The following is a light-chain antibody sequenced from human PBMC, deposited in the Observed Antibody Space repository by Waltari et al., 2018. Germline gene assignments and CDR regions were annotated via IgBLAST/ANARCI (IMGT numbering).Light chain of an antibody. CDR3: SSYTSSGTSSNTRV. CDR1: SRDVGGYNY. V-gene: IGLV2-14*03. J-gene: IGLJ1*01. CDR2: DVS. Sequence: QSALTQPASVSGSPGQSITISCSGTSRDVGGYNYVSWYQHHTGKAPKLAIYDVSSRPSGVSHRYSGSKSGNTASLTISGLQGEDEADYYCSSYTSSGTSSNTRVFGTGTTVTVL.